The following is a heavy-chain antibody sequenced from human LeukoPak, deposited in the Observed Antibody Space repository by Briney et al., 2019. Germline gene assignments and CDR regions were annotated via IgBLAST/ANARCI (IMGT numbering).Heavy chain of an antibody. CDR3: ARVGVAGFDY. J-gene: IGHJ4*02. CDR2: IKEDVSDK. V-gene: IGHV3-7*03. CDR1: GFTIDDYW. Sequence: GGSLRLSCAASGFTIDDYWMSWVRQAPGKGLEWVANIKEDVSDKYYMDSVKGRFTISRDNAKNSLYLQMSRLRAEDTAVYYCARVGVAGFDYWGQGILVTVSS. D-gene: IGHD3-3*01.